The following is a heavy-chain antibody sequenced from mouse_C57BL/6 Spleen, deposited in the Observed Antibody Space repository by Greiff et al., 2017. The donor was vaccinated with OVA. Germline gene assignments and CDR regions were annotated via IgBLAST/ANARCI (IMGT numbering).Heavy chain of an antibody. CDR1: GYTFTDYY. J-gene: IGHJ4*01. Sequence: EVQLQQSGPELVKPGASVKISCKASGYTFTDYYMNWVKQSHGKSLEWIGDINPNNGGTSYNQKFKGKATLTVDKSSSTAYMELRSLTSEDSAVYYCARRTASYYYYAMDYWGQGTSVTVSS. CDR2: INPNNGGT. CDR3: ARRTASYYYYAMDY. V-gene: IGHV1-26*01. D-gene: IGHD1-2*01.